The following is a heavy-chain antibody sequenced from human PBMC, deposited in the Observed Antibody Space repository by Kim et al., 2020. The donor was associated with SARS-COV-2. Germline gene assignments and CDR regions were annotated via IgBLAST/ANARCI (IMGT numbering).Heavy chain of an antibody. CDR3: ARRPYDSSGYYFDY. CDR1: GYSFTNYW. CDR2: IYPGDSDT. D-gene: IGHD3-22*01. Sequence: GESLKISCKASGYSFTNYWIGWVRQMPGKGLEWMGIIYPGDSDTRYNPSFQGQVTISDDKSISTAYLQWNTLKASDTAMYYCARRPYDSSGYYFDYWGQGTLVTVSS. J-gene: IGHJ4*02. V-gene: IGHV5-51*01.